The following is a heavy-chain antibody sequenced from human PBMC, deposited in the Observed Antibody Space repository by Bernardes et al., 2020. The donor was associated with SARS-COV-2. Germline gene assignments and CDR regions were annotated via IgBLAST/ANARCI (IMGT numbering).Heavy chain of an antibody. CDR2: INSDGSST. J-gene: IGHJ5*02. D-gene: IGHD5-12*01. CDR3: AIVGATIPPFDP. Sequence: GRSLRLSCAASGFTFSSYWMHWVRQAPGKGLVWVSRINSDGSSTSYADSVKGRFTISRDNAKNTLYLQMNSLRAEDTAVYYCAIVGATIPPFDPWGQGTLVIVSS. CDR1: GFTFSSYW. V-gene: IGHV3-74*01.